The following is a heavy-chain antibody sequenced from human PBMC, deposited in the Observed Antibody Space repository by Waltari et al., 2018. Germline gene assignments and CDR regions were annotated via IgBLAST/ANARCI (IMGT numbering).Heavy chain of an antibody. D-gene: IGHD2-2*02. Sequence: EVQLVESGGGLVQPGGSLRLSCAASGFTFSSYSMNWVRQAPGKGLEWVSYISSSSSTIYYADSVKGRFTISRDNARNSLYRQRNSLRDEDTAVYYCARSIVVVPAAILEAFYNWFDPWGQGTLVTVSS. V-gene: IGHV3-48*02. CDR3: ARSIVVVPAAILEAFYNWFDP. CDR2: ISSSSSTI. CDR1: GFTFSSYS. J-gene: IGHJ5*02.